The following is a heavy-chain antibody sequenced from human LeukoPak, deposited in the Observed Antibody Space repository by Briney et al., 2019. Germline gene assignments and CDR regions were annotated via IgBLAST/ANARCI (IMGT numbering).Heavy chain of an antibody. Sequence: SETLSLTCTVSGGSIRSSSYSWGWIRQPPGKGPEWIGSIYYSGSTNYNPSLKSRVTISVDTSKNQFPLKLSSVTAADTAVYYCARGYSSGDAFDIWGQGTMVTVSS. CDR2: IYYSGST. D-gene: IGHD6-19*01. CDR1: GGSIRSSSYS. V-gene: IGHV4-39*06. J-gene: IGHJ3*02. CDR3: ARGYSSGDAFDI.